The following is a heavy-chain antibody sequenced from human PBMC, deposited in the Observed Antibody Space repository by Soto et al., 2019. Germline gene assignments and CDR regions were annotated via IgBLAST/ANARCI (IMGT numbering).Heavy chain of an antibody. V-gene: IGHV3-23*01. J-gene: IGHJ4*02. CDR3: AGTMAAGY. D-gene: IGHD6-19*01. Sequence: GGSVRLSXAASGFTFSNFVMSWVRQAPGKGLEWVSSINDRGDYTYYADSVKGQFTISRDNSKNTLYLRMKSLRTEDTAIYYCAGTMAAGYWGEGTLVPVSS. CDR1: GFTFSNFV. CDR2: INDRGDYT.